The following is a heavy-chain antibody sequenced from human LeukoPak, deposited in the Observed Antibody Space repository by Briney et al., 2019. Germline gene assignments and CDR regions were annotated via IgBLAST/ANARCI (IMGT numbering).Heavy chain of an antibody. CDR1: GASISSTDYY. CDR2: IHESGGT. Sequence: SETLSLTCTVSGASISSTDYYWTWIRQPPGKGLEWIGYIHESGGTYYKPSLKSRVTISLDRSNNQFSLNLRSVTAADTAVYYCARDLTDSNTAYPPGDYWGRGTLVTVSS. J-gene: IGHJ4*02. CDR3: ARDLTDSNTAYPPGDY. V-gene: IGHV4-30-2*01. D-gene: IGHD3-10*01.